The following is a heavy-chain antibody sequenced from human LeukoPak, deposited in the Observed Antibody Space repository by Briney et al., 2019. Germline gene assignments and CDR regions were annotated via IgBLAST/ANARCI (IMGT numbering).Heavy chain of an antibody. Sequence: GGSLRLSCAVSGFTFSSYGMHWVRQAPGKGLEWVAFIRYDGSNKYYADSVKGRFTISRDNSKNTLYLQMNSLRAEDTAVYYCAKEAHIVVVPAALDIWGQGTMVTVSS. J-gene: IGHJ3*02. D-gene: IGHD2-2*01. CDR1: GFTFSSYG. CDR3: AKEAHIVVVPAALDI. CDR2: IRYDGSNK. V-gene: IGHV3-30*02.